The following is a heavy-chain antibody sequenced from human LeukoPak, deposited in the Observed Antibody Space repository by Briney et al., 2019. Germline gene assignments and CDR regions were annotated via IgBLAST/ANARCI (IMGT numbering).Heavy chain of an antibody. CDR2: FDPEDGET. V-gene: IGHV1-24*01. Sequence: ASVKVSCKVSGYTLTELSMHWVRQAPGKGLEWMGGFDPEDGETIYAQKFQGRVTMTEDTSTDTAYVELSSLRSEDTAVYYCATPNSRWELLYFQHWGQGTLVTVSS. CDR1: GYTLTELS. CDR3: ATPNSRWELLYFQH. D-gene: IGHD1-26*01. J-gene: IGHJ1*01.